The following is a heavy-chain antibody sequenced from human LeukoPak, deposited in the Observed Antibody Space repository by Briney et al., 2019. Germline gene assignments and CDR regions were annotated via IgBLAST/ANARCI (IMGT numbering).Heavy chain of an antibody. V-gene: IGHV4-30-2*01. CDR3: ASLAEWGGIAAAGPDY. CDR1: GGSISSGGYY. J-gene: IGHJ4*02. D-gene: IGHD6-13*01. CDR2: IYHSGST. Sequence: SETLSLTCTVSGGSISSGGYYWSWIRQPPGKGLEWIGYIYHSGSTNYNPSLKSRVTISVDKSKNQFSLKLSSVTAADTAVYYCASLAEWGGIAAAGPDYWGQGTLVTVSS.